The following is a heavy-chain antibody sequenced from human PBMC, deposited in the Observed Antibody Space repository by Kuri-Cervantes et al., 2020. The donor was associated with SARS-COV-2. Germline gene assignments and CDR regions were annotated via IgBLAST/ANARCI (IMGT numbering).Heavy chain of an antibody. V-gene: IGHV4-39*07. J-gene: IGHJ4*02. D-gene: IGHD4-17*01. CDR1: GGSISSSSYY. CDR2: IYYSGST. Sequence: GSLRLSCTVSGGSISSSSYYWGWICQPPGKGLEWIGSIYYSGSTYYNPSLKSRVTISVDTSKNQISLKLSSVTAADTAVYYCARYGPPRYYFDYWGQGTLVTVSS. CDR3: ARYGPPRYYFDY.